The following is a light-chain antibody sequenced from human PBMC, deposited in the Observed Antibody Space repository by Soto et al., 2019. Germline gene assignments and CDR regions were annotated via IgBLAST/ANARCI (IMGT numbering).Light chain of an antibody. CDR1: QSVSSGH. Sequence: DIVLTQSPGTLSLSPGERASLSCRASQSVSSGHLAWYQQKPGQAPRLLIYGASSRASGVPDRFSGSGSGTDFTLTISRLEPEDYAAYYCQQYGTSPITFGQGTRLEIK. CDR3: QQYGTSPIT. CDR2: GAS. V-gene: IGKV3-20*01. J-gene: IGKJ5*01.